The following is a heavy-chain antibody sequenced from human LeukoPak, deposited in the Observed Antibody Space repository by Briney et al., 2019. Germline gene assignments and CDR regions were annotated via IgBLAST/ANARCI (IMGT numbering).Heavy chain of an antibody. V-gene: IGHV1-69*04. D-gene: IGHD2-21*02. CDR3: ECGGDHHSTFISI. Sequence: SVKVSCKASGGTFSSYAISWVRQAPGQGLEWMGRIIPILGIANYAQKFQGRVTITADKSTSTAYMELSSLRSEDTAVYYCECGGDHHSTFISIWGPGTLVTVSS. CDR1: GGTFSSYA. CDR2: IIPILGIA. J-gene: IGHJ4*02.